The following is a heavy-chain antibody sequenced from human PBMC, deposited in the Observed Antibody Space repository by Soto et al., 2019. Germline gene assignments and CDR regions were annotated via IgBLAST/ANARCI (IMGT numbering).Heavy chain of an antibody. CDR3: ATTTGYDPPPGAFDI. Sequence: QVQLQESGPGLVKPSGTLSLTCAVSSGSISSSNWWSWVRQPPGKGLEWIGEIYHSGSTNYNPSLKSQVTISVDKSKNQFSLKLSSVTAADTAVYYCATTTGYDPPPGAFDIWGQGTMVTVSS. J-gene: IGHJ3*02. CDR1: SGSISSSNW. V-gene: IGHV4-4*02. D-gene: IGHD5-12*01. CDR2: IYHSGST.